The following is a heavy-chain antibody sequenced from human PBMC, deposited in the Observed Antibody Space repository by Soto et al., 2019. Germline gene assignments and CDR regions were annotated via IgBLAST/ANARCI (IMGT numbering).Heavy chain of an antibody. V-gene: IGHV3-48*03. Sequence: EVQLVESGGGLGQPGGSLRLSCAASGFPFSRYEMNWVRQAPGKGLEWISDISDSGTSMYYADSVKGRFAVSRDNAKNSLYLQMNSLRAEDTAVYYCARDQEVHDSRGHKIRAMDVWGQGTTVTVSS. CDR3: ARDQEVHDSRGHKIRAMDV. D-gene: IGHD6-19*01. CDR1: GFPFSRYE. J-gene: IGHJ6*02. CDR2: ISDSGTSM.